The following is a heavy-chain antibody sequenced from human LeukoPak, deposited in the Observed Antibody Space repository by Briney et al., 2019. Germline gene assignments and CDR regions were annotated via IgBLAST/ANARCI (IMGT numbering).Heavy chain of an antibody. CDR2: TYYRSKWHN. Sequence: SQTLSLTCALSGDSVSSNSAAWNWIRQSPSRGLEWLGRTYYRSKWHNDYAVSVKSRITINPDTSKNQFSLQLNSVTPEDTAVYYCARNCGGDCYEGHYYYGMDVWGQGTTVTVSS. J-gene: IGHJ6*02. CDR1: GDSVSSNSAA. V-gene: IGHV6-1*01. D-gene: IGHD2-21*02. CDR3: ARNCGGDCYEGHYYYGMDV.